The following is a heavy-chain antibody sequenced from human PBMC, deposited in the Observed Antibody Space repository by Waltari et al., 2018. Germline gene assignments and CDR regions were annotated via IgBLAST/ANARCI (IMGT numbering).Heavy chain of an antibody. CDR1: GFTVSSHY. D-gene: IGHD3-16*01. CDR3: ARAGIMITFGGVYDY. J-gene: IGHJ4*02. CDR2: IYSGGST. V-gene: IGHV3-53*01. Sequence: EVQLVESGGGLIQPGGSLRLSCAASGFTVSSHYMSWVRQAPGKGLEWVSVIYSGGSTYYADSVKGRFTISRDNSKNTLYLQMNSLRAEDTAVYYCARAGIMITFGGVYDYWGQGTLVTVSS.